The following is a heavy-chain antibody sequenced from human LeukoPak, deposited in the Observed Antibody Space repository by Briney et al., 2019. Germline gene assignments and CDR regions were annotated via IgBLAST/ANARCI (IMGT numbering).Heavy chain of an antibody. J-gene: IGHJ4*02. D-gene: IGHD5-18*01. CDR2: IYHSGTT. CDR1: GGSISSSNW. CDR3: ARVSGYSYGFPRNYFDY. Sequence: SETLSLTCAVSGGSISSSNWWSWVRQPPGKGLEWIGEIYHSGTTNYTPSLKSRVTISVDKSKNQFSLKLSSVTAADTAVYYCARVSGYSYGFPRNYFDYWGQGTLVTVSS. V-gene: IGHV4-4*02.